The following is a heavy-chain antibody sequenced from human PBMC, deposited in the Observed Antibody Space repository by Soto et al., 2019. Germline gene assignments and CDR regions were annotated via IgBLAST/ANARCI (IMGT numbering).Heavy chain of an antibody. CDR1: GDSISSSPYY. CDR2: IFYSGST. J-gene: IGHJ6*03. D-gene: IGHD1-1*01. V-gene: IGHV4-39*01. Sequence: PSETLSLTCTVSGDSISSSPYYWGWIRQPPGKGLEWIGSIFYSGSTYYNPSLKSPVTISVDTSKNQFSLKLSSVTAADTAVYYCARVSWNEGGWKPKYYYTDVWGKGTTVTVSS. CDR3: ARVSWNEGGWKPKYYYTDV.